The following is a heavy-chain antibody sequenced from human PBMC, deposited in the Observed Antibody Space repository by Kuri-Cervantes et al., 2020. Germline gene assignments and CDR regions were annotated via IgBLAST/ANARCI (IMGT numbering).Heavy chain of an antibody. D-gene: IGHD4-11*01. CDR1: GFTFSDFD. J-gene: IGHJ4*02. Sequence: GGLLRLSSTASGFTFSDFDIYWVSQASGKGLEWVGRITSKTNSYATTYGASVKGRFTISRDDSKNTAYLQMNSLKIEDTAVYFCTRLLPVTSFAEKFDFWGQGTLVTVSS. CDR2: ITSKTNSYAT. CDR3: TRLLPVTSFAEKFDF. V-gene: IGHV3-73*01.